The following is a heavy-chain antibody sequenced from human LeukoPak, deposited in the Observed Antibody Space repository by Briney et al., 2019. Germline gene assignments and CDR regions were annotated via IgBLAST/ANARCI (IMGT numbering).Heavy chain of an antibody. Sequence: SETLSLTCTVSGGSISSYYWSWIRQPPGKGLEWIGYIYYSGSTNYNPSLKSRVTISVDTSKNQFSLKLSSVTAADTAVYYCARGAGYDFWSGFSFLDYWGQGTLVTVSS. CDR1: GGSISSYY. CDR3: ARGAGYDFWSGFSFLDY. V-gene: IGHV4-59*01. CDR2: IYYSGST. J-gene: IGHJ4*02. D-gene: IGHD3-3*01.